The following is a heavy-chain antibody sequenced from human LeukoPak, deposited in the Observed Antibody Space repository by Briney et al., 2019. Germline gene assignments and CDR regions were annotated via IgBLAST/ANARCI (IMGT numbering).Heavy chain of an antibody. Sequence: PSETLSLTCTVSGVSITSFDWSWIRQPPGKGLEWIGYIYFSGGTNYNPSLKSRVTVSLDTTKNQVSLKLSSVSAADTAVYYCASTGYCIGGSCYSNYFDHWGQGTLVTVSS. J-gene: IGHJ4*02. V-gene: IGHV4-59*08. CDR3: ASTGYCIGGSCYSNYFDH. CDR2: IYFSGGT. D-gene: IGHD2-15*01. CDR1: GVSITSFD.